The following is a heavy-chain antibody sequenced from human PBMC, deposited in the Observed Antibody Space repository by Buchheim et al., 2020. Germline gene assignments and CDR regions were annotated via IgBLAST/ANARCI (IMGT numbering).Heavy chain of an antibody. V-gene: IGHV1-69*04. Sequence: QVQLVQSGAEVKKPGSSVKVSCKASGGTFSSYAISWVRQAPGQGLEWMGRIIPILGIANYAQKFQGRVTITADKSTSKAHMELSSLRSEDTAVYYCAREGGEGELSFLGNWLDPWGEGTL. CDR1: GGTFSSYA. CDR2: IIPILGIA. CDR3: AREGGEGELSFLGNWLDP. J-gene: IGHJ5*02. D-gene: IGHD3-16*02.